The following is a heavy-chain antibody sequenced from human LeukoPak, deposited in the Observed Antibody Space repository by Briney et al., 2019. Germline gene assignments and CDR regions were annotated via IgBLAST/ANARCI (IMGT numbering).Heavy chain of an antibody. CDR2: ISSSSYI. CDR1: GFTFSSYA. J-gene: IGHJ5*02. V-gene: IGHV3-21*01. CDR3: ARDFIAVAGTGWFDP. D-gene: IGHD6-19*01. Sequence: GGSLRLSCAASGFTFSSYAMSWVRQAPGKGLEWVSSISSSSYIYYADSVKGRFTISRDNAKNSLYLQMNSLRAEDTAVYYCARDFIAVAGTGWFDPWGQGTLVTVSS.